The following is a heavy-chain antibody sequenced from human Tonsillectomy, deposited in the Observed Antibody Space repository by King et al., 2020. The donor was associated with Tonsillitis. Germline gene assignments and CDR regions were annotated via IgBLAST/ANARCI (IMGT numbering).Heavy chain of an antibody. CDR3: AKQFLDAN. Sequence: VQLVESGGGLVQPGGSLRLSCAASGFTFGSYAMNWVRQAPGKGLEWCSSISESGDTTDYADSVRGRFTSSRDNSRNTLHLQMNSRRAEDTAVYHCAKQFLDANWGQGTRVTVSS. CDR1: GFTFGSYA. D-gene: IGHD1-1*01. V-gene: IGHV3-23*04. CDR2: ISESGDTT. J-gene: IGHJ4*02.